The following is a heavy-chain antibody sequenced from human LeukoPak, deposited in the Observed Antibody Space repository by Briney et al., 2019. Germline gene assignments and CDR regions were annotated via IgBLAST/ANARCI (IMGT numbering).Heavy chain of an antibody. CDR3: TRGGRLEFDY. D-gene: IGHD2-15*01. CDR2: IDPSSGT. V-gene: IGHV1-2*02. J-gene: IGHJ4*02. CDR1: GYSFSAYY. Sequence: EASVTVSCKASGYSFSAYYMHWVRQAPGQGLEWMGWIDPSSGTSYAQKFQGRVTMTRDTPISTAHMELSRLTSDDTAVYYCTRGGRLEFDYWGQGSLVTVSS.